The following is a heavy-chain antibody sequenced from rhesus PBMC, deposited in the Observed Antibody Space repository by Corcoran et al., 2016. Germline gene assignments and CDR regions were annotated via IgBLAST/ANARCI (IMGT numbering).Heavy chain of an antibody. CDR1: GGSISSNY. D-gene: IGHD4-23*01. V-gene: IGHV4-173*01. CDR2: IYGRGGST. J-gene: IGHJ6*01. CDR3: ARYSNYYGLDS. Sequence: QLQLQESGPGLVKPSETLSLTCAVSGGSISSNYWSWIRQPPGKGLGCIGRIYGRGGSTDYNPSLKSRVTISTDTSKNQFSLKLSSVTAADTAVYYCARYSNYYGLDSWGQGVVVTVSS.